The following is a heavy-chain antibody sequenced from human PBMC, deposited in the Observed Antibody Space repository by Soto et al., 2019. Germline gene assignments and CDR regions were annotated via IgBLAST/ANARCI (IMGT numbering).Heavy chain of an antibody. Sequence: GGSLRLSCAASGFTFSSYGMHWVRQAPGKGLEWVAVISYDGSNKYYADSVEGRFTISRDNSKNTLYLQMNSLRAEDTAVYYCAKSALLQLWQTFDYWGQGTLVTVSS. CDR3: AKSALLQLWQTFDY. V-gene: IGHV3-30*18. J-gene: IGHJ4*02. D-gene: IGHD5-18*01. CDR2: ISYDGSNK. CDR1: GFTFSSYG.